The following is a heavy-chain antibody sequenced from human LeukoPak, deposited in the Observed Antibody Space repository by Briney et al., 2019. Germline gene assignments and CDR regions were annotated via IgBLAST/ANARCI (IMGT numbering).Heavy chain of an antibody. D-gene: IGHD3-3*01. CDR1: GGSFSGYY. V-gene: IGHV4-30-4*08. CDR3: ARGSSYDFWSGYPDPNWFDP. CDR2: IYYSGST. J-gene: IGHJ5*02. Sequence: SETLSLTCAVYGGSFSGYYWSWIRQPPGKGLEWIGYIYYSGSTYYNPSLKSQVTISVDTSKNQFSLKLSSVTAADTAVYYCARGSSYDFWSGYPDPNWFDPWGQGTLVTVSS.